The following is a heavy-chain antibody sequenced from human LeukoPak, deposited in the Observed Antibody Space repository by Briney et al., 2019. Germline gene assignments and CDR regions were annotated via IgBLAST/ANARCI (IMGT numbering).Heavy chain of an antibody. V-gene: IGHV4-39*01. CDR1: GGSIRSSYYY. CDR3: ARLGYCSSTSCYRGFDP. Sequence: SETLSLTCTVSGGSIRSSYYYWGWIRQPPGKGLEWIGSIYDSGSTYYNPSLKSRVTISVDTSKNQFSLKLNSVTAADTAVYYCARLGYCSSTSCYRGFDPWGQGTLVTVSS. D-gene: IGHD2-2*01. CDR2: IYDSGST. J-gene: IGHJ5*02.